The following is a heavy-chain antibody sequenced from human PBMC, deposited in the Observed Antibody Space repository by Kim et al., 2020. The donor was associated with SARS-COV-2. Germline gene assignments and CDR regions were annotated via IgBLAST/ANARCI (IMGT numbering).Heavy chain of an antibody. CDR2: LSHSGNT. CDR3: AGTKPTDILLIESLDF. V-gene: IGHV4-30-2*01. CDR1: GGSMSSADYS. Sequence: SETLSLTCAVSGGSMSSADYSWTWVRQPPGKGLEWIGSLSHSGNTYYNPSLKSRLSMSVDRSKNQFSLKLNSVTAADTAMYYCAGTKPTDILLIESLDFWGQGTLVTVSS. D-gene: IGHD5-12*01. J-gene: IGHJ4*02.